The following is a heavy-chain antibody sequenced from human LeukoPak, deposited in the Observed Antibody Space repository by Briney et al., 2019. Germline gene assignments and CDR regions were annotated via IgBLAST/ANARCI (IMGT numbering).Heavy chain of an antibody. D-gene: IGHD2-2*01. Sequence: GGSLRLSCAASGFTFSSYAMTWVRQAPGKGLEWVSAISTTGGGTCYADSVKGRFTISRDNSKNTLYLQMNSLRAEDTAVYSCAKDRGDCSSTSCYLSDWGQGTLVTVSS. CDR1: GFTFSSYA. V-gene: IGHV3-23*01. CDR2: ISTTGGGT. J-gene: IGHJ4*02. CDR3: AKDRGDCSSTSCYLSD.